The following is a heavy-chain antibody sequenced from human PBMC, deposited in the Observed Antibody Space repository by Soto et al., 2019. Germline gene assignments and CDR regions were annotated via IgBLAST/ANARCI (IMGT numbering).Heavy chain of an antibody. CDR1: GGSFASYA. J-gene: IGHJ4*02. Sequence: QVQLVQSGAEVKKPGSSVKVSCKAAGGSFASYAITWLRQAPGQGLEWMGGIIPLFNTPTYAQKFQDRVTITADEATNTAYMQLSSLRSEDTAVYYCAREYSYGSGTYFDYWGQGTLVIVSS. CDR2: IIPLFNTP. CDR3: AREYSYGSGTYFDY. D-gene: IGHD3-10*01. V-gene: IGHV1-69*01.